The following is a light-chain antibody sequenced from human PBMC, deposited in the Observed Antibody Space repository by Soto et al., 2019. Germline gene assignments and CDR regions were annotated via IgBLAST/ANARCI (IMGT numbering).Light chain of an antibody. CDR1: QSISSS. V-gene: IGKV3-15*01. J-gene: IGKJ1*01. Sequence: EIVMTQSPATLSVSAGERVTLSCRASQSISSSLAWYQQKPGQAPSLLFYGASTRASGVQARFSGSGSGTEFTLTISSLQSEDFAVYYCNQYNGWPRTVGQGTKVDIK. CDR2: GAS. CDR3: NQYNGWPRT.